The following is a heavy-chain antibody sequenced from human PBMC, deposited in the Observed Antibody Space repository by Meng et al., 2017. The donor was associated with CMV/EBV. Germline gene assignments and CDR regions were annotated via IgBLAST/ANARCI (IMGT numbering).Heavy chain of an antibody. CDR1: GGSVSSGIHY. Sequence: SETLSLTCTVSGGSVSSGIHYWEWIRQPPGQGLEWIGSVFYSGSAHYNPSLKSRVTISVDTSKNQFSLKLSSVTAADTAVYYCASPLRFLEWSDAFDIWGQGTMVTVSS. CDR3: ASPLRFLEWSDAFDI. V-gene: IGHV4-39*07. D-gene: IGHD3-3*01. J-gene: IGHJ3*02. CDR2: VFYSGSA.